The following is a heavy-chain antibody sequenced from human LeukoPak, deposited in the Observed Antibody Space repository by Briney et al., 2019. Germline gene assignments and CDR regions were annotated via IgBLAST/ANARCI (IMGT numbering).Heavy chain of an antibody. CDR1: GFTFSGYW. CDR3: AKVGYCSSTSCYKFDY. D-gene: IGHD2-2*02. J-gene: IGHJ4*02. V-gene: IGHV3-23*01. CDR2: ISGSGGST. Sequence: PGGSLRLSCAASGFTFSGYWMTWVRQAPGKGLEWVSAISGSGGSTYYADSVKGRFTISRDNSKNTLYLQMNSLRAEDTAVYYCAKVGYCSSTSCYKFDYWGQGTLVTVSS.